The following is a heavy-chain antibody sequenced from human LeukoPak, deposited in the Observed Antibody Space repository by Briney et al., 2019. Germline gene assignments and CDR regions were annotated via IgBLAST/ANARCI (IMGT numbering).Heavy chain of an antibody. Sequence: ASVKVSCKASRYTVTGYYMHWVRQAPGQGLEWMGWINPNSGGTNYAQKFQGRVTMTRDTSISTAYLELSRLRSDDTAVYYCASGREYCSGGSCYSSDDAFDIWGQGTMVTVSS. CDR1: RYTVTGYY. CDR2: INPNSGGT. CDR3: ASGREYCSGGSCYSSDDAFDI. D-gene: IGHD2-15*01. V-gene: IGHV1-2*02. J-gene: IGHJ3*02.